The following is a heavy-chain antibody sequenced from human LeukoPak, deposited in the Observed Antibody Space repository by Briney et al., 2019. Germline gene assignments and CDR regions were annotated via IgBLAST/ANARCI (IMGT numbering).Heavy chain of an antibody. CDR1: GFTVSSNY. V-gene: IGHV3-53*01. Sequence: GGSLRLSCAASGFTVSSNYMSWVRQAPGKGLEWVSVIYSGDNTYYADSVKGRFTISRDNSKNTVYLQMNSLRAEDTAVYYCARDLFSSSWYLGAFDIWGQGTMVTVSS. CDR2: IYSGDNT. CDR3: ARDLFSSSWYLGAFDI. J-gene: IGHJ3*02. D-gene: IGHD6-13*01.